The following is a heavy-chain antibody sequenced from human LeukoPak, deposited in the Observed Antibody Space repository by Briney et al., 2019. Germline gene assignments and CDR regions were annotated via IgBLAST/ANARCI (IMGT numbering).Heavy chain of an antibody. D-gene: IGHD3-9*01. CDR2: INHRGST. Sequence: PSETLSLTCAVYGGSFSGYYWSWIRQPPGKGLEWIGEINHRGSTNYNPSLKSRVTISVDTSKNQFSLKLSSVTAADTAVYYCARDYYDILTGYLRGPFFDYWGQGTLVTVSS. V-gene: IGHV4-34*01. CDR1: GGSFSGYY. J-gene: IGHJ4*02. CDR3: ARDYYDILTGYLRGPFFDY.